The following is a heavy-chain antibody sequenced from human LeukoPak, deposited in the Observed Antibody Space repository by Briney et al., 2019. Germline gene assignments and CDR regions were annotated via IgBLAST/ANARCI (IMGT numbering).Heavy chain of an antibody. J-gene: IGHJ6*03. V-gene: IGHV3-30-3*01. D-gene: IGHD3-10*01. CDR3: ARARGSGSYYGHDYYYYYYMDV. CDR2: ISYDGSLK. Sequence: GRSLRLSCAASGFTFSDYAIHWVRQAPGKGLEWVAVISYDGSLKFSADSVKGRFTISRDNSKNTLYLQMNSLRDEDTAVYYCARARGSGSYYGHDYYYYYYMDVWGQGTTVTVSS. CDR1: GFTFSDYA.